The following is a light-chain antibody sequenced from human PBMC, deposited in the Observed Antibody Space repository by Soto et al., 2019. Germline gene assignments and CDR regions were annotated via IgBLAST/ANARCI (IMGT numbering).Light chain of an antibody. CDR1: QTISSW. Sequence: DIQMTQSPSTLSGTVRERVPIXWRSSQTISSWLAWYQQKPGKAPKLLIYDASSLESGVPSRFSGSGSGTEFTLTISSLQPDDFATYYCQQYNGYSTWTFGQGTKVDI. CDR3: QQYNGYSTWT. CDR2: DAS. J-gene: IGKJ1*01. V-gene: IGKV1-5*01.